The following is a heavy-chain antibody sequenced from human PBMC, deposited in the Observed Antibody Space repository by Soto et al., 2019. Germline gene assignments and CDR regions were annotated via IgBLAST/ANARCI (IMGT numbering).Heavy chain of an antibody. J-gene: IGHJ4*02. D-gene: IGHD6-19*01. V-gene: IGHV4-4*02. CDR2: IHHSGST. CDR3: ARSFGWYAIDH. Sequence: QMQLQESGPGLVKPSETLSLICTVSSGSISSEQRWSWVRQPPGKGLEWIGEIHHSGSTTENPSLRRRFTMSVDKSKNQFSLKRNSVTAADTAVYFCARSFGWYAIDHWGQGTLVIVSS. CDR1: SGSISSEQR.